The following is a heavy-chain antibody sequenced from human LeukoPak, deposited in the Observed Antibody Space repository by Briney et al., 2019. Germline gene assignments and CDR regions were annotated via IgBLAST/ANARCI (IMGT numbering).Heavy chain of an antibody. D-gene: IGHD6-13*01. J-gene: IGHJ3*02. CDR2: ISFDGSGK. Sequence: GGSLRLSCAASGFTFGSYAMHWVRQAPGKGLEWVALISFDGSGKYYADSVKGRFTISRDNSKNTLYLQMNSLRAEDTAMYYCATELRIAAAGFDAFDIWGQGTMVTVSS. V-gene: IGHV3-30*03. CDR1: GFTFGSYA. CDR3: ATELRIAAAGFDAFDI.